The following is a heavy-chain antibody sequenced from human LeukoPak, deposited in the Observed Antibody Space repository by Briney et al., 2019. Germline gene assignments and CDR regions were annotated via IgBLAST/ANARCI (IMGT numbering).Heavy chain of an antibody. CDR2: INLRGNAT. Sequence: GASVKVSCRASGYSFSHYYLHWVRQAPGQGLEWMGIINLRGNATNYAPQFQGRVTMTRDLSTNTVYMELSTLRSEDSAMYYCGTTPPNNYGMDVWGQGTTVTVSS. CDR3: GTTPPNNYGMDV. V-gene: IGHV1-46*01. D-gene: IGHD5-24*01. CDR1: GYSFSHYY. J-gene: IGHJ6*02.